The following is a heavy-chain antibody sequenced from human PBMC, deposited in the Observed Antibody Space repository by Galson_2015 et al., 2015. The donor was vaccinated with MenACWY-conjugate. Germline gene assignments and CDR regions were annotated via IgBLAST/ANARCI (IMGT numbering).Heavy chain of an antibody. CDR2: IYYSGTT. J-gene: IGHJ4*01. CDR3: ARVGTHCGGDCYLDY. D-gene: IGHD2-21*02. Sequence: TLSLTCTISGASISNYYWSWIRQPPGKGLEWIGYIYYSGTTNYNPSLRGRITISLDTSKNQFSLKLKSVTAADTAVYYCARVGTHCGGDCYLDYWGHGNLVTVSS. CDR1: GASISNYY. V-gene: IGHV4-59*01.